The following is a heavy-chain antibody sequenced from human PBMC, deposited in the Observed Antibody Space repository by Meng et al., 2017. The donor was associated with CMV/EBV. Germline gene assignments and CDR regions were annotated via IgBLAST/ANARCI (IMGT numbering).Heavy chain of an antibody. CDR2: IRYDGSNK. V-gene: IGHV3-30*02. Sequence: GGSLRLSCAASGFTFSSYGMHWVRQAPGKGLEWVAFIRYDGSNKYYADSVKGRFTISRDNSKNPLYLQMTSLRAEDTAVYYCANYCSSTSCYTRSDYWGQGTLVTVSS. D-gene: IGHD2-2*02. CDR1: GFTFSSYG. J-gene: IGHJ4*02. CDR3: ANYCSSTSCYTRSDY.